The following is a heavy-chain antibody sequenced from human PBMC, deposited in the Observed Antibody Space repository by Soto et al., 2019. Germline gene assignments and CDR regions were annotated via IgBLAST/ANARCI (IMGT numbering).Heavy chain of an antibody. CDR3: AGAWS. CDR1: GITFSSSV. CDR2: ITGSGDST. Sequence: EVQLLESGGGLVQPGGSLRLSCAASGITFSSSVMSCARQAPGKGLEWVSEITGSGDSTHYADSVKGRFTMSRDNSKNTLYLQMNSLRPEDTAVHYCAGAWSWGQGTLVTVSS. V-gene: IGHV3-23*01. D-gene: IGHD2-8*01. J-gene: IGHJ5*02.